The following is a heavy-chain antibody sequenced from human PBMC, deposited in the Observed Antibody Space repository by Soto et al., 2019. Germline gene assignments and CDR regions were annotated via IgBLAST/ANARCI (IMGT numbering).Heavy chain of an antibody. D-gene: IGHD2-2*01. CDR2: INHSGST. CDR3: ARVVPAARKPGY. CDR1: GGSFSGYY. V-gene: IGHV4-34*01. J-gene: IGHJ4*02. Sequence: SETLSLTCAVYGGSFSGYYWSWIRQPPGKGLEWIGEINHSGSTNYNPSLKSRVTISVDTSKNQFSLKLSSVTAADTAVYYCARVVPAARKPGYWGQGTLVTVSS.